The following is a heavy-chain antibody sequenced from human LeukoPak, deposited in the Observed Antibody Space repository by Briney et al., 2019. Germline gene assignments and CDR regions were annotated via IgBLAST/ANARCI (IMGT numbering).Heavy chain of an antibody. CDR3: ARDLTFVPYYFDH. V-gene: IGHV1-18*01. CDR2: ISANNGKT. Sequence: RASVKVSCKASGYTFTSYGISWVRQAPGQGLEWMGWISANNGKTNYTQKLQGRVTMTTDTPTSTAYLELRSLRSDDTAVYYCARDLTFVPYYFDHWGQGTLVTVPS. CDR1: GYTFTSYG. J-gene: IGHJ4*02. D-gene: IGHD2-8*01.